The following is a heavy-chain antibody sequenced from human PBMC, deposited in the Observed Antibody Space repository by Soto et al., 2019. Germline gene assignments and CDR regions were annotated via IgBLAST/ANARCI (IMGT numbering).Heavy chain of an antibody. Sequence: SETLSLTCTVSGGSFKGGSYSWSWIRQPPGKGLEWIGYVYHTGTTDYNPSLKGRLSMSLHPSKNQFSLSLASVTAADTGIYYCARERAAPSWIDPWGQGILVTVSS. J-gene: IGHJ5*02. D-gene: IGHD6-6*01. CDR3: ARERAAPSWIDP. CDR2: VYHTGTT. V-gene: IGHV4-61*01. CDR1: GGSFKGGSYS.